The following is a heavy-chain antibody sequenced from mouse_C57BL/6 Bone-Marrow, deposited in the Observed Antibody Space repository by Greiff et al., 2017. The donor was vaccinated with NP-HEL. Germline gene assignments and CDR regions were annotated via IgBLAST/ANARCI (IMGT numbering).Heavy chain of an antibody. CDR2: IDPETGGT. D-gene: IGHD2-2*01. CDR3: TTNGYDFDY. V-gene: IGHV1-15*01. J-gene: IGHJ2*01. CDR1: GYTFTDYE. Sequence: QVQLQQSGAELVRPGASVTLSCKASGYTFTDYEMHWVKQTPVHGLEWIGAIDPETGGTAYNQKFKGKAILTADKSSSTAYMELRSLTSEDSAVYYCTTNGYDFDYWGQGTTLTVSS.